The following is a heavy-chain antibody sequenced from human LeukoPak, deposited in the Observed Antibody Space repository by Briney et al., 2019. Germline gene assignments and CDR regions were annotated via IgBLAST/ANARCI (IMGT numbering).Heavy chain of an antibody. CDR2: ISGDGGST. Sequence: GGSLRLSCAAPGFIFDDYAIHWVRQAPGKGLEWVSLISGDGGSTFYADSVKGRFTISRDNAKNSLSLQMNGLRAEDTAVYYCARARGMDDYGDFRIKWGQGTLVTVSS. CDR1: GFIFDDYA. CDR3: ARARGMDDYGDFRIK. J-gene: IGHJ4*02. V-gene: IGHV3-43*02. D-gene: IGHD4-17*01.